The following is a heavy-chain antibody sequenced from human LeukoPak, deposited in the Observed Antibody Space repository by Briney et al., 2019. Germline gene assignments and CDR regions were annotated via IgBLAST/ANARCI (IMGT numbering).Heavy chain of an antibody. V-gene: IGHV3-48*03. Sequence: GGSLRLSCVASGFTFSSYEMNWVRQAPGKELEWVSYISDSGTTKYYADSVKGRFTISRDNAKSSVYLQMNSLRVEDTAVYYCVRDHSGWSLDPWGQGTLVTVSS. J-gene: IGHJ5*02. CDR1: GFTFSSYE. CDR2: ISDSGTTK. CDR3: VRDHSGWSLDP. D-gene: IGHD6-19*01.